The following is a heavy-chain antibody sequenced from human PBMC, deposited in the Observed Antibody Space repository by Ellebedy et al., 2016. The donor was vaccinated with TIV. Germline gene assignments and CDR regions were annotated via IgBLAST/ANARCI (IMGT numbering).Heavy chain of an antibody. V-gene: IGHV3-21*01. Sequence: GGSLRLXXAASGFSFTTYTINWVRQAPGKGLEWVSSISPNSNYMYYADSLKGRVTISRDNSKNTLYLQMNSLRAEDTAVYYCAREGYSSSWLTFDYWGQGTLVTVSS. CDR3: AREGYSSSWLTFDY. CDR2: ISPNSNYM. J-gene: IGHJ4*02. D-gene: IGHD6-13*01. CDR1: GFSFTTYT.